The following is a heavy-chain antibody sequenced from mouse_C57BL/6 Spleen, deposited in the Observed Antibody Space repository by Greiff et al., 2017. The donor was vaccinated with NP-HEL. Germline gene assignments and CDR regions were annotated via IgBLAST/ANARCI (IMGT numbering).Heavy chain of an antibody. Sequence: QVQLKQSGPELVKPGASVKISCKASGYAFSSSWMNWVKQRPGKGLEWIGRIYPGDGDTNYNGKFKGKATLTADKSSSTAYMQLSSLTSEDSAVYFCARNSGLRRDAMDYWGQGTSVTVSS. CDR2: IYPGDGDT. CDR3: ARNSGLRRDAMDY. D-gene: IGHD2-4*01. V-gene: IGHV1-82*01. CDR1: GYAFSSSW. J-gene: IGHJ4*01.